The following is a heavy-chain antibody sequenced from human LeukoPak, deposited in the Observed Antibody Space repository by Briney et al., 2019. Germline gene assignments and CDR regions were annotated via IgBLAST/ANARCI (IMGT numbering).Heavy chain of an antibody. CDR3: AEGSSSWYGAFDY. CDR1: GFTFSSYG. J-gene: IGHJ4*02. CDR2: ISYDGSNK. V-gene: IGHV3-30*18. D-gene: IGHD6-13*01. Sequence: GGSLRLSCAASGFTFSSYGMHWVRQAPGKGLEWVAVISYDGSNKYYADSVKGRFTISRDNSKNTLYLQMNSLRAEDTAVYYCAEGSSSWYGAFDYWGQGTLVTVSS.